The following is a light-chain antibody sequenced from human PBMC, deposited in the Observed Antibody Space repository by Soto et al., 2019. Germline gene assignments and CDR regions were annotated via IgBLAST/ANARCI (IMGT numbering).Light chain of an antibody. CDR2: DAS. V-gene: IGKV3-11*01. Sequence: EIVLTQSPATLPLSPGERATLSCRASQSVSTFFAWYQQKPGRAPRLLIYDASNRATDITARFSGSGSGTDFTLTISSLEPEDFAVYYCQQCYNWPPWTFGQGTKLEIK. J-gene: IGKJ2*02. CDR1: QSVSTF. CDR3: QQCYNWPPWT.